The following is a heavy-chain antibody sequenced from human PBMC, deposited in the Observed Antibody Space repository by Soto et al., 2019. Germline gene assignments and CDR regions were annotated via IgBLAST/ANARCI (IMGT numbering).Heavy chain of an antibody. J-gene: IGHJ4*02. V-gene: IGHV1-69*13. Sequence: SVKVSCKASGGTFSSYAISWVRQAPGQGLEWMGGIIPIFGTANYAQKFQGRVTTTADESTSTAYMELSSLRSEDTAVYYCARIPSGFYYFDYWGQGTLVTVSS. CDR2: IIPIFGTA. CDR1: GGTFSSYA. CDR3: ARIPSGFYYFDY. D-gene: IGHD3-22*01.